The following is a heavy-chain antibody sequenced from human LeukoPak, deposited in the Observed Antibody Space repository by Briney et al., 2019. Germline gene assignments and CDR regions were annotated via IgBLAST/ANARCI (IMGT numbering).Heavy chain of an antibody. D-gene: IGHD3-10*01. CDR1: GGSISSSNW. V-gene: IGHV4-4*02. J-gene: IGHJ3*02. Sequence: TLSLTCAVSGGSISSSNWWSWVRQPPGKGLEWIGEIYHSGSTNYNPSLKSRVTISVDKSKNQFSLKLSSVTAADTAVYYCARVVTMVRGVIARDLYYDAFDIWGQGTMVTVSS. CDR2: IYHSGST. CDR3: ARVVTMVRGVIARDLYYDAFDI.